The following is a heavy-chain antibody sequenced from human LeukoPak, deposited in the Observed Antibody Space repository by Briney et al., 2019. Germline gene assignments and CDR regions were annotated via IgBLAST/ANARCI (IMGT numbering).Heavy chain of an antibody. CDR3: ARQGNSGWNYFDF. D-gene: IGHD6-19*01. Sequence: GESLKISCKGSGYSFTSYWIGWVRQMPGKGLEWMGIINPGDSDIRYSPSFQGQVTISADKSITTAYLQWSSLKASDTAIYYCARQGNSGWNYFDFWGQGTLVTVSS. CDR1: GYSFTSYW. CDR2: INPGDSDI. J-gene: IGHJ4*02. V-gene: IGHV5-51*01.